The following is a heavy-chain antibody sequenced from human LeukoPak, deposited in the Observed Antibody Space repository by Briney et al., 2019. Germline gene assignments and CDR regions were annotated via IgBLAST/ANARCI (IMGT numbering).Heavy chain of an antibody. J-gene: IGHJ4*02. D-gene: IGHD2-2*01. CDR1: GYTFTNYA. V-gene: IGHV1-18*01. CDR3: ARWEYCGTTSCYEESETFDC. Sequence: ASAKVSCKASGYTFTNYAISWVRQAPGQGLEWMGWISAYNGNRNYAQKYQGRVTMTTDTSTTTAYMELRSLRSDDTAVYYCARWEYCGTTSCYEESETFDCWGQGTLVTVSS. CDR2: ISAYNGNR.